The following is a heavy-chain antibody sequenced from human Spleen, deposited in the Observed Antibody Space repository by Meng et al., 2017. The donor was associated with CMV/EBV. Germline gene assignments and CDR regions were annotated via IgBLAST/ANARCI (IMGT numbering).Heavy chain of an antibody. CDR1: GGSVSSGSYY. D-gene: IGHD6-13*01. CDR3: ASLLRPYSSSWYGDYYYGMDV. CDR2: IYYSGST. V-gene: IGHV4-61*01. Sequence: SETLSLTCTVSGGSVSSGSYYWSWIRQPPGKGLEWIGYIYYSGSTNYNPSLKSRVTISVDTSKNQFSLKLSSVTAADTAVYYCASLLRPYSSSWYGDYYYGMDVWGQGTTVTVSS. J-gene: IGHJ6*02.